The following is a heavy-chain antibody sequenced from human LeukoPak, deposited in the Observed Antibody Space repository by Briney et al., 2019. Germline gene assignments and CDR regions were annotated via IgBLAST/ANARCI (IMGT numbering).Heavy chain of an antibody. CDR3: AKDRVPHGSRVDY. Sequence: GGSLRLSCAASGFTFSDYYMSWIRQAPGKGLEWVSYISSSGSTIYYADSVKGRFTISRDNSKNTLYLQMNSLRAEDTAVYYCAKDRVPHGSRVDYWGQGTLVTVSS. J-gene: IGHJ4*02. V-gene: IGHV3-11*04. D-gene: IGHD1-26*01. CDR2: ISSSGSTI. CDR1: GFTFSDYY.